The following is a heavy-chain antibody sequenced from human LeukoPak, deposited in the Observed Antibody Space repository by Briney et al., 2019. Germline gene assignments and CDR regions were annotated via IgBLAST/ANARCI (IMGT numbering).Heavy chain of an antibody. J-gene: IGHJ4*02. Sequence: ASVKVSCKASGYTLTSYYMHWVRQAPGQGLEWMGGIIPIFTSPHYAQKLQGRVTISADESTSTVYMELNSLRSEDTAVYFCARSQKGRAIAVTGIFDYWGQGKLFTVSS. V-gene: IGHV1-69*13. CDR1: GYTLTSYY. D-gene: IGHD6-19*01. CDR3: ARSQKGRAIAVTGIFDY. CDR2: IIPIFTSP.